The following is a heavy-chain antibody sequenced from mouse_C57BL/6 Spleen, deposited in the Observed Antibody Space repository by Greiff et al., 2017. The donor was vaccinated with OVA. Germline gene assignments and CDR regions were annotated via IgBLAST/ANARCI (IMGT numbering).Heavy chain of an antibody. CDR2: ISGGGGNT. Sequence: EVKLVESGGGLVKPGGSLKLSCAASGFTFSSYTMSWVRQTPEKRLEWVATISGGGGNTYYPDSVKGRFTISRDNAKNTLYLQMSSLRSEDTALFYCARNSGSSRYFDVWGTGTTVTVSS. V-gene: IGHV5-9*01. CDR3: ARNSGSSRYFDV. CDR1: GFTFSSYT. J-gene: IGHJ1*03. D-gene: IGHD1-1*01.